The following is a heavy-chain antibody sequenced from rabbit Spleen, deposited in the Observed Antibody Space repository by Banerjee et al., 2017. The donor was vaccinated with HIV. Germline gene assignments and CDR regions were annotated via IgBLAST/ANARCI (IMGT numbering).Heavy chain of an antibody. CDR1: GFSFSSSYY. CDR3: ARDGAGGSYFAL. CDR2: IYAGSVGTT. V-gene: IGHV1S40*01. Sequence: VESGGGLVKPGASLTLTCKASGFSFSSSYYMCWVRQPPGKGLEWIACIYAGSVGTTYYASWAKGRFTISKTSSTTVTLQMTSLTAADTATYFCARDGAGGSYFALWGQGTLVTVS. D-gene: IGHD8-1*01. J-gene: IGHJ4*01.